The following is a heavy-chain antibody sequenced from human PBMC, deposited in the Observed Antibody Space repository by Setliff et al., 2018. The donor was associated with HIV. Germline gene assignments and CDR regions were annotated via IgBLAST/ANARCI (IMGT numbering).Heavy chain of an antibody. CDR2: IFYTGST. Sequence: SETLSLTCSVSGGSISSSTYYWGWIRQPPGKGLEWIGDIFYTGSTYYNPSLKSRVAISVDTSENQFSLKLSSVTAADTAVYYCAFSKQMANMAFDYWGQGALVTVSS. CDR1: GGSISSSTYY. CDR3: AFSKQMANMAFDY. J-gene: IGHJ4*02. V-gene: IGHV4-39*01. D-gene: IGHD5-12*01.